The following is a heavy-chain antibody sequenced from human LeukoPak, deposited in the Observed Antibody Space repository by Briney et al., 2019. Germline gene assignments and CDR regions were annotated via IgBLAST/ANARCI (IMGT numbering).Heavy chain of an antibody. CDR1: GFTFSSYA. Sequence: GGSLRLSCAASGFTFSSYAMHWVRQAPGKGLEWVAVISYDGSNKYYADSVKGRFTISRDNSKNTLYLQMNSLRAEDTAVYYCARVYYGSGFNWFDPWGQGTLVIVSS. V-gene: IGHV3-30*04. CDR2: ISYDGSNK. CDR3: ARVYYGSGFNWFDP. J-gene: IGHJ5*02. D-gene: IGHD3-10*01.